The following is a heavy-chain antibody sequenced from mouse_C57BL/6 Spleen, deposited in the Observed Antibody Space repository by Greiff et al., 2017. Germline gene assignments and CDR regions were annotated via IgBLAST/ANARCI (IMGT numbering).Heavy chain of an antibody. D-gene: IGHD1-1*01. CDR1: GYTFTSYW. J-gene: IGHJ2*01. V-gene: IGHV1-50*01. CDR2: IDPSDSYT. Sequence: VQLQQPGAELVKPGASVKLSCKASGYTFTSYWMQWVKQRPGQGLEWIGEIDPSDSYTNYNQKFKGKATLTVDTSSSTAYMQLSSLTSEDSAVYYCAREEGITTVVAKGNFDYWGQGTTLTVSS. CDR3: AREEGITTVVAKGNFDY.